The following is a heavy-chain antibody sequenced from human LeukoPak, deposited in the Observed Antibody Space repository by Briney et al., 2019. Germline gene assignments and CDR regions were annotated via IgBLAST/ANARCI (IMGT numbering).Heavy chain of an antibody. V-gene: IGHV1-8*01. CDR1: GYTFTSYD. CDR3: ARGLYYYDSSGYWPLDY. J-gene: IGHJ4*02. CDR2: MNPNSGNT. D-gene: IGHD3-22*01. Sequence: ASVKVSCKASGYTFTSYDINWVRQATGQGLGWMGWMNPNSGNTGYAQKFQGRVTMTRNTSISTAYMELSSLRSEDTAVYYCARGLYYYDSSGYWPLDYWGQGTLVTVSS.